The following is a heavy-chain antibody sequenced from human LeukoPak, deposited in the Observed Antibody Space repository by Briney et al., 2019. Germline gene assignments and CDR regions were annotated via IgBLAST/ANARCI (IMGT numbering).Heavy chain of an antibody. Sequence: GGSLRLSCAASGFTFSSYAMHWVRQAPGKGLEWVAVISYDGSNKYYADSVKGRFTISRDNSKNTLYLQMNSLRAEDTAVYYCARDDIVLIVYASTYWGQGTLVTVSS. J-gene: IGHJ4*02. D-gene: IGHD2-8*01. V-gene: IGHV3-30-3*01. CDR3: ARDDIVLIVYASTY. CDR1: GFTFSSYA. CDR2: ISYDGSNK.